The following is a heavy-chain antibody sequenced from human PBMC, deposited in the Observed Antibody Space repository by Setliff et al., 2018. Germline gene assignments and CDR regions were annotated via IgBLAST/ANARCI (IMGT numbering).Heavy chain of an antibody. Sequence: ASVKVSCKASGYSFTSYGVSWVRQAPGQGLEWMGWISAYNDNKNYAQKFQGRVTMTTDTSTNTVFMELRSLRSDDTAMFYCARVVYYASGSSLSYGMDVWGQGTAVTVSS. V-gene: IGHV1-18*01. D-gene: IGHD3-10*01. CDR3: ARVVYYASGSSLSYGMDV. CDR1: GYSFTSYG. CDR2: ISAYNDNK. J-gene: IGHJ6*02.